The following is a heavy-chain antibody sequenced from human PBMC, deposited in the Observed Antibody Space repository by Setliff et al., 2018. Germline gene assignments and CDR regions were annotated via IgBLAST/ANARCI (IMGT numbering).Heavy chain of an antibody. J-gene: IGHJ6*03. CDR2: IKTNSEGGTT. CDR1: GLNNVW. Sequence: PGGSLRLSCAAPGLNNVWMNWVRQTPEKGLEWIGRIKTNSEGGTTDYAGIVQGRFFMSRDDSRNTVYLQMNNLKPEDTAVYYCARVYCRHRCLVESYMDVWGKGTTVTVSS. V-gene: IGHV3-15*01. CDR3: ARVYCRHRCLVESYMDV. D-gene: IGHD3-16*01.